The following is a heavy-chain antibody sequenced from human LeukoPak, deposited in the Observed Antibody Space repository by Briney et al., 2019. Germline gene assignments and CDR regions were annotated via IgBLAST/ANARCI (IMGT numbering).Heavy chain of an antibody. D-gene: IGHD3-22*01. CDR2: ISYSGST. CDR1: GGSISSYY. Sequence: SETLSLTCTVSGGSISSYYWSWIRQPPGKGLEWIGTISYSGSTYYNPSLKSRVTISVDTSKNQFSLKLGSVTAADTAIYYCARSISSGYRIDYWGQGTLVTVSS. CDR3: ARSISSGYRIDY. J-gene: IGHJ4*02. V-gene: IGHV4-59*04.